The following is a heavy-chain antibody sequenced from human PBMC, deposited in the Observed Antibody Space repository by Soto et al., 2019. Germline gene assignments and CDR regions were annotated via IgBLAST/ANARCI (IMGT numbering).Heavy chain of an antibody. Sequence: ASVKVSCKASGYTFTSYYMHWVRQAPGQGXEWMGIINASGGRTTYAQKFLGRVSMSRDTSTSTVYMELSSLRSEDTAVYFCAREECSGGSCYSGGYRMDVWGQGTTVTVSS. CDR2: INASGGRT. D-gene: IGHD2-15*01. CDR1: GYTFTSYY. CDR3: AREECSGGSCYSGGYRMDV. J-gene: IGHJ6*02. V-gene: IGHV1-46*01.